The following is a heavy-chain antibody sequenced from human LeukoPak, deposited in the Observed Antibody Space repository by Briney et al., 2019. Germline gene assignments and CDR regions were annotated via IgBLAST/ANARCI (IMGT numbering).Heavy chain of an antibody. J-gene: IGHJ4*02. D-gene: IGHD5-24*01. Sequence: GGSLRLSCAASGYTFTGYYMHWVRQAPGQGLEWMGLVNPNSGGTNYAQKFQGRVTMTRDTSISTAYMELSRLRSDDTAVYYCARDDGYNYVWGQGTLVTVSS. V-gene: IGHV1-2*02. CDR3: ARDDGYNYV. CDR1: GYTFTGYY. CDR2: VNPNSGGT.